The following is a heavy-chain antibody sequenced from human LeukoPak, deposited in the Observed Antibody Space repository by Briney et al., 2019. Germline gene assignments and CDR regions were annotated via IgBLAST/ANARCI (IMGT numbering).Heavy chain of an antibody. J-gene: IGHJ4*02. CDR1: GYTFTSSD. CDR3: ARGRSGLAAAGTYDY. Sequence: ASVKVSCKASGYTFTSSDINWVRQAAGQGLEWMGWINPNSGRTGYAQKFQGRVTMTANTSINTAYMELSSLGFDDTAVYYCARGRSGLAAAGTYDYWGQGTLITVSS. CDR2: INPNSGRT. D-gene: IGHD6-13*01. V-gene: IGHV1-8*01.